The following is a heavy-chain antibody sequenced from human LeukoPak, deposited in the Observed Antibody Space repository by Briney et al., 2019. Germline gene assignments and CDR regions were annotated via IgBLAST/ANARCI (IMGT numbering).Heavy chain of an antibody. CDR3: ARGPIQLWARGAFDI. D-gene: IGHD5-18*01. Sequence: SETLSLTCAVYGGSFSGYYWSWIRQPPGKGLEGIGEINHSGSANYNPSLKSRVTISVDTSKNQFSLRLSSVTAADTAVYYCARGPIQLWARGAFDIWGQGTMVTVSS. V-gene: IGHV4-34*01. J-gene: IGHJ3*02. CDR2: INHSGSA. CDR1: GGSFSGYY.